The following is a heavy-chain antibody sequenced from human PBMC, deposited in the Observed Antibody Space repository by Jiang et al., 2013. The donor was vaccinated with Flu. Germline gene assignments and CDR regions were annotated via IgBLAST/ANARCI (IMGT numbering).Heavy chain of an antibody. CDR2: ISAYNGNT. Sequence: SCKASGYTFTSYGISWVRQAPGQGLEWMGWISAYNGNTNYAQKLQGRVTMTTDTSTSTAYMELRSLRSDDTAVYYCARDQIVVVVVAATEGAFDIWGQGTMVTVSS. V-gene: IGHV1-18*01. CDR3: ARDQIVVVVVAATEGAFDI. D-gene: IGHD2-15*01. CDR1: GYTFTSYG. J-gene: IGHJ3*02.